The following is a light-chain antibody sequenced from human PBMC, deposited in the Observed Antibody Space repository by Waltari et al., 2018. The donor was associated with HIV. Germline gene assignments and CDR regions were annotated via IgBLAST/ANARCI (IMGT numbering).Light chain of an antibody. Sequence: DVVMTQSPLSLPVTLGQPASISCRSCPRLVHSDGSTYLSWFQQRPGQSPRRLIYKVSNRDAGVPDRFSGSGSGTDFTLRISRVEAEDVGVYYCMQGTHWPYTLGQGTKLEIK. J-gene: IGKJ2*01. CDR3: MQGTHWPYT. CDR2: KVS. CDR1: PRLVHSDGSTY. V-gene: IGKV2-30*02.